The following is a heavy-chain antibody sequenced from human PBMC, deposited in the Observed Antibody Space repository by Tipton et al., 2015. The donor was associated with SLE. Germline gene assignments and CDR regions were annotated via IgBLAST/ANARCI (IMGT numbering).Heavy chain of an antibody. CDR2: LWFDGSKT. Sequence: SLRLSCAASGFSLTTYGMHWVRQAPGKELEWVAVLWFDGSKTYYADSAKGRFTISRDISKNTLYLQMNSLRDEDTAVYYCARDGPCGGDCYSLYFDYWGRGTLVTVSS. CDR3: ARDGPCGGDCYSLYFDY. CDR1: GFSLTTYG. J-gene: IGHJ4*02. V-gene: IGHV3-33*01. D-gene: IGHD2-21*02.